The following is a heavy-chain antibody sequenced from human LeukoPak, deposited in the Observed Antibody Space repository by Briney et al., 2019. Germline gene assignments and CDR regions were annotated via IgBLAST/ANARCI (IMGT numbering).Heavy chain of an antibody. CDR3: AXXXPDY. CDR2: MNPNSGXT. J-gene: IGHJ4*02. V-gene: IGHV1-8*01. CDR1: GYTFTSYD. Sequence: ASVKVSCKASGYTFTSYDINWVRQATGQGLEWMGWMNPNSGXTGXAQKFQGRVTMTRDTSISIAYMELSSLRSDDTAVYYCAXXXPDYWGQGTLVTVSS.